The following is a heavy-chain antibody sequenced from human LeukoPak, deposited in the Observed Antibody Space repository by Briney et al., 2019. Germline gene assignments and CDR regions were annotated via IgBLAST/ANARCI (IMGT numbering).Heavy chain of an antibody. J-gene: IGHJ4*02. CDR2: IYYSGST. D-gene: IGHD4-11*01. V-gene: IGHV4-39*07. CDR1: GGSISSSSYY. CDR3: ARGRDYSLDY. Sequence: SETLSLTCTVSGGSISSSSYYWGWIRQPPGKGLEWIGSIYYSGSTYYNPSLKSRVTISVDTSKNQFSLKLSSVTAADTAVYYCARGRDYSLDYWGQGTLVTVSS.